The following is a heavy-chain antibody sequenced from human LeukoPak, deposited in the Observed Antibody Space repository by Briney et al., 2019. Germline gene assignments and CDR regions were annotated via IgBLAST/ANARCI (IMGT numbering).Heavy chain of an antibody. CDR2: MNPNSDNT. CDR3: ARRRPAKLGNYDY. CDR1: GYTFTSYD. J-gene: IGHJ4*02. D-gene: IGHD7-27*01. Sequence: ASVKVSCKASGYTFTSYDINWVRQATGQGLEWMGWMNPNSDNTGYAQKIQGRVTLTRNTFISTAYMELSSLRSEGTAVCNCARRRPAKLGNYDYWGQGPLVTVSS. V-gene: IGHV1-8*01.